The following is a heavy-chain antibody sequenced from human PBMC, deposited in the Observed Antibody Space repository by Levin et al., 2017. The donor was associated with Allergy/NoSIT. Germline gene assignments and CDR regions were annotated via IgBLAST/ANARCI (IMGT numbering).Heavy chain of an antibody. CDR2: ISGSGTNM. J-gene: IGHJ6*02. CDR3: ARAVTMIVVVAPNGKDV. V-gene: IGHV3-48*03. CDR1: GFIFSSYE. D-gene: IGHD3-22*01. Sequence: GESLKISCAASGFIFSSYEMEWVRQAPGKGLEWVSYISGSGTNMYYADSVKGRFTISRDNAKNSVYLQMDSLRAEDTAVYYCARAVTMIVVVAPNGKDVWCQGTKVTVSS.